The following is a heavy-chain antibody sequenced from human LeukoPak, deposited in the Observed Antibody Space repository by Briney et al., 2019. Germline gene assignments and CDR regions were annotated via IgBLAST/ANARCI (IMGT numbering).Heavy chain of an antibody. D-gene: IGHD3-10*01. Sequence: GGSLRLSCAASRFTFSSYAMSWVRQAPGMRLELVSTIGGSGGGIYYADSVKGRFTISGDNSQSTLYLQMNSLRAEDTAVYYCAKYRGFGDSYDSWGQGTLVTVSS. CDR3: AKYRGFGDSYDS. CDR1: RFTFSSYA. CDR2: IGGSGGGI. J-gene: IGHJ4*02. V-gene: IGHV3-23*01.